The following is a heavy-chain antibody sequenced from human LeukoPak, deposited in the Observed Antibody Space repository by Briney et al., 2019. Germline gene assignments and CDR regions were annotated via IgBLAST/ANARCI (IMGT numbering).Heavy chain of an antibody. D-gene: IGHD3-22*01. V-gene: IGHV3-30*03. J-gene: IGHJ4*02. CDR1: GLTSVTYA. CDR2: ISADGDTK. CDR3: ARVRGYDTRDFDY. Sequence: PGGSLRLSCAASGLTSVTYARSWVRQAPGKGLEGVVVISADGDTKYYADSVKGRFTISRDNSKNTVYLEMNGLRAEDTAVYYCARVRGYDTRDFDYWGQGALVTVSS.